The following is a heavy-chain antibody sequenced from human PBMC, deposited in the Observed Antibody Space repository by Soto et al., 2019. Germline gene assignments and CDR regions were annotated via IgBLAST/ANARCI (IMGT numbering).Heavy chain of an antibody. J-gene: IGHJ4*02. CDR3: ARWTTVTIDY. CDR1: GFTFSSYA. V-gene: IGHV3-30-3*01. CDR2: ISYDGSNK. Sequence: QVQLVESGGGVVQPGRSLRLSCAASGFTFSSYAMHWVRQAPGKGLEWVAVISYDGSNKYYADSVKCRFTNSRDNSKNTLYLQMNSLRAEDTAVYYCARWTTVTIDYWGQGTLVTVSS. D-gene: IGHD4-17*01.